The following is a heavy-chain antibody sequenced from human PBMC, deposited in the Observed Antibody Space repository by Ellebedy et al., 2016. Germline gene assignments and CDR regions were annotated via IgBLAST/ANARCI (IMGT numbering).Heavy chain of an antibody. V-gene: IGHV3-13*01. CDR2: IGTAGDT. D-gene: IGHD3-9*01. CDR3: ARAPGAILTGYEYYFDY. J-gene: IGHJ4*02. Sequence: GESLKISXAASGFTFSSYDMHWVRQATGKGLEWVSAIGTAGDTYYPGSVKGRFTISRENAKNSLYLQMNSLRAGDTAVYYCARAPGAILTGYEYYFDYWGQGTLVTVSS. CDR1: GFTFSSYD.